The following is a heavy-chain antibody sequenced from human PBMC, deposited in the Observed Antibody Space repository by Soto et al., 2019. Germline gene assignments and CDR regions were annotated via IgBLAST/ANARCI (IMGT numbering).Heavy chain of an antibody. D-gene: IGHD2-21*02. J-gene: IGHJ5*02. CDR3: APPGGVSVVTANWFDP. V-gene: IGHV3-30-3*01. CDR2: ISYDGSNK. CDR1: GFTFSSYA. Sequence: GGSLRLSCAASGFTFSSYAMHWVRQAPGKGLEWVAVISYDGSNKYYADSVKGRFTISRDNSKNTLYLQMNSLRAEDTAVYYCAPPGGVSVVTANWFDPWGQGTLVTVSS.